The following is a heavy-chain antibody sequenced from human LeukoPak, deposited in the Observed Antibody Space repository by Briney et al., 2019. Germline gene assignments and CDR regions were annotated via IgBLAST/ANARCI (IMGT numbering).Heavy chain of an antibody. Sequence: SVKVSCKASGFTLTSSAMQWVRQARGQRFEWIGWIVVGSGNTNYAQKFQERVTITRDMSTSTAYMELSSLRSEDTAVYYCARTIAVAEDGSDYWGQGTLVTVSS. CDR2: IVVGSGNT. J-gene: IGHJ4*02. D-gene: IGHD6-19*01. CDR3: ARTIAVAEDGSDY. CDR1: GFTLTSSA. V-gene: IGHV1-58*02.